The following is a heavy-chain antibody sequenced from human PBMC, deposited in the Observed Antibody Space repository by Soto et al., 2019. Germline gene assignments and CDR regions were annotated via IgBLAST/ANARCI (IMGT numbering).Heavy chain of an antibody. CDR3: ARHESGVYCTSSACYLLGGWFDP. J-gene: IGHJ5*02. V-gene: IGHV4-39*01. Sequence: TSETLSLTCTVSGASIISASYYWGWIRQPPGKGLEWVGTIYYSGTTYYNPSLKSRVTISVDTSKNQFSLKLSSVTAADTAVYYCARHESGVYCTSSACYLLGGWFDPGGQGALVTVSS. CDR2: IYYSGTT. CDR1: GASIISASYY. D-gene: IGHD2-2*01.